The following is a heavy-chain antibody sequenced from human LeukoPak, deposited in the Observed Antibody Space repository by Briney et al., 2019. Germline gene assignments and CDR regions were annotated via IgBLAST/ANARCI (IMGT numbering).Heavy chain of an antibody. Sequence: SETLSLTCTVSGGSISSYYWSWIRQPPGKGLEWIGYIYYSGSTNYNPTLKSRVTISVDTSKNQFSLKLSSVTAADTAVYYCARAVPFDYWGQGTLVTVSS. CDR3: ARAVPFDY. J-gene: IGHJ4*02. V-gene: IGHV4-59*01. D-gene: IGHD3-10*01. CDR2: IYYSGST. CDR1: GGSISSYY.